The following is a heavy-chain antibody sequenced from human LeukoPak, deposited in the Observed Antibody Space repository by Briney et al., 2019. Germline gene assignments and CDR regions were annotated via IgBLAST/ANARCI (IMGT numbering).Heavy chain of an antibody. CDR3: ARDAVHFTDGGYYYYMDV. D-gene: IGHD3-3*02. Sequence: GGSLRLSCAASGFTFDDYAMHWVRQAPGKGLEWVSGISWNSGSIGYADSVKGRFTISRDNAKNSLYLQMNSLRAEDTALYYCARDAVHFTDGGYYYYMDVWGKGTTVTISS. J-gene: IGHJ6*03. CDR2: ISWNSGSI. V-gene: IGHV3-9*01. CDR1: GFTFDDYA.